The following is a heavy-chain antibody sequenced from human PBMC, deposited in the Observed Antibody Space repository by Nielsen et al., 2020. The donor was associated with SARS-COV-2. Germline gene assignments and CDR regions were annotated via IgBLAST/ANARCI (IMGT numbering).Heavy chain of an antibody. CDR2: IYYSGST. D-gene: IGHD5-18*01. CDR1: GGSISSYY. CDR3: ARVDTAMAYDAFDI. V-gene: IGHV4-59*01. Sequence: LSCTVSGGSISSYYWSWIRQPPGKGLEWIGYIYYSGSTNYNPSLKSRVTISVDTSKNQFSLKLSSVTAADTAVYYCARVDTAMAYDAFDIWGQGTMVTVSS. J-gene: IGHJ3*02.